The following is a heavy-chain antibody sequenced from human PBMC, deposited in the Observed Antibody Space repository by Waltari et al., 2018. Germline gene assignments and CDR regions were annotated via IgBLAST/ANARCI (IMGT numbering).Heavy chain of an antibody. V-gene: IGHV1-18*01. Sequence: QVQLVQSGAEVKKPGASVKVSCKASGYTFTSYGISWVRQAPGQGLEWMVWISACNVNTTYAQKLQGRVTMTTDTSTGTAYMELRSLRSDDTAVYYCARGSSLSGGDFFDYWGQGTLVTVSS. J-gene: IGHJ4*02. D-gene: IGHD2-21*02. CDR1: GYTFTSYG. CDR3: ARGSSLSGGDFFDY. CDR2: ISACNVNT.